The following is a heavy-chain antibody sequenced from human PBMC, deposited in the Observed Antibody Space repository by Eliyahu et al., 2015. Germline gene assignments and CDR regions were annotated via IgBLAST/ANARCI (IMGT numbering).Heavy chain of an antibody. D-gene: IGHD6-19*01. CDR1: GGSISXYY. J-gene: IGHJ4*02. Sequence: QVQLQESGPGLVKPSETLSLTCTVSGGSISXYYWSWIRQPPGKGLEWIGYIYYSGSTNYNPSLKSRVTISVDTSKNQFSLKLSSVTAADTAVYYCARHKITGYSSGWYAYFDYWGQGTLVTVSS. CDR2: IYYSGST. V-gene: IGHV4-59*08. CDR3: ARHKITGYSSGWYAYFDY.